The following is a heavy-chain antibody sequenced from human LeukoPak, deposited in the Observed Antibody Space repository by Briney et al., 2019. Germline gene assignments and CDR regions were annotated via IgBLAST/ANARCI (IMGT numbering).Heavy chain of an antibody. V-gene: IGHV4-31*03. CDR1: GGSISSGGYY. J-gene: IGHJ2*01. CDR2: IYYSGST. Sequence: SQTLSLTCTVSGGSISSGGYYWSWIRQYPGKGLEWIGYIYYSGSTYYNPSLKSRVTISVDTSKNQFPLKLSSVTAADTAVYYCARDVEVYYYDSRVIRYFDLWGRGTLVTVSS. D-gene: IGHD3-22*01. CDR3: ARDVEVYYYDSRVIRYFDL.